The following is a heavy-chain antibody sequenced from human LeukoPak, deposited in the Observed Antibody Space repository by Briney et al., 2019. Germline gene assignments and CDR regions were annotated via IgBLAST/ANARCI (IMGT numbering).Heavy chain of an antibody. J-gene: IGHJ4*02. V-gene: IGHV3-48*01. CDR3: ARVRGVAGSDY. D-gene: IGHD6-19*01. Sequence: PGGSLRLSCSASGFTFSSYSMNWVRQAPGKGLEWVSYISSSSSTIYYADSVKGRFTISRDNAKNSLYLQMNSLRAEDTAVYYCARVRGVAGSDYWGQGTLVTVSS. CDR1: GFTFSSYS. CDR2: ISSSSSTI.